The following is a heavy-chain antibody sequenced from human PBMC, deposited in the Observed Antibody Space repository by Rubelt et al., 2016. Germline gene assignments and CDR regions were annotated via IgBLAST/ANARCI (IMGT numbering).Heavy chain of an antibody. Sequence: KASGYTFTSYDINWVRQATGQGLEWMGWMNPNSGNTGYAQKFQGRVTMTRNTSISTAYMELSSLRSEDTAVYYCARGGTYYYGSGSYYGIAAAGASDYWGQGTLVTVSS. D-gene: IGHD3-10*01. CDR3: ARGGTYYYGSGSYYGIAAAGASDY. V-gene: IGHV1-8*01. CDR1: GYTFTSYD. CDR2: MNPNSGNT. J-gene: IGHJ4*02.